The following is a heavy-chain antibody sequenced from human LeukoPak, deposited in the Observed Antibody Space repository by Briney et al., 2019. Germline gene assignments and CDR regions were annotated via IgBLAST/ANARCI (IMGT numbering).Heavy chain of an antibody. CDR2: ISYDGSNK. CDR3: AKTPTVTYYFDY. CDR1: GFTFSSYG. J-gene: IGHJ4*02. V-gene: IGHV3-30*18. D-gene: IGHD4-17*01. Sequence: GGSLRLSCAASGFTFSSYGMHWVRLAPGKGLEWVAVISYDGSNKYYADSVKGRFTISRDNSKNTLYLQMNSLRAEDTAVYYCAKTPTVTYYFDYWGQGTLVTVSS.